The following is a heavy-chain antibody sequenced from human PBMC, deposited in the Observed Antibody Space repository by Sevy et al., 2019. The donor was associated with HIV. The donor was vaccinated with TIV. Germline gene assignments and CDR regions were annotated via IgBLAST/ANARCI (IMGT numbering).Heavy chain of an antibody. V-gene: IGHV3-30*02. CDR2: IRYDGSNK. J-gene: IGHJ6*02. CDR3: ATSRYCSGGSCYGADYYYGMDV. D-gene: IGHD2-15*01. CDR1: GFTFSSYG. Sequence: GGSLRLSCAVSGFTFSSYGMHWVRQAPGKGLEWVAFIRYDGSNKYYADSVKGRFTISRDNSKNTLYLQMNSLRAEDTAGYYCATSRYCSGGSCYGADYYYGMDVWGQGTTVTVSS.